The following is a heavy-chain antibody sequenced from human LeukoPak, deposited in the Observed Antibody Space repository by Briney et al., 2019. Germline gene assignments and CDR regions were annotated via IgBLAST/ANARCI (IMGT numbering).Heavy chain of an antibody. CDR3: AKVGDSSSWYYYYYMDV. CDR2: IRYDGSNK. CDR1: GFTFSSYG. J-gene: IGHJ6*03. D-gene: IGHD6-13*01. V-gene: IGHV3-30*02. Sequence: GGSLRLSCAASGFTFSSYGMHWVRQAPGKGLEWVAFIRYDGSNKYYADSVKGRFTISRDNSKNTLYLQMNSLRAEDTAVYHCAKVGDSSSWYYYYYMDVWGKGTTVTVSS.